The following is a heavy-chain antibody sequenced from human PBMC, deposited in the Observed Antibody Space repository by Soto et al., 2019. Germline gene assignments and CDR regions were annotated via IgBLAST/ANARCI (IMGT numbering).Heavy chain of an antibody. CDR2: ISGSGDST. CDR1: GFTFSSYA. Sequence: EVQLLESGGGLVQPGGSLRLSCAASGFTFSSYAMSWVRQAPGKGLEWVSVISGSGDSTYYADSVRGRFTISRDNSKNTLYLQMISLRAEDTAVYYCSKDGDGAAAGPTKFCGMDVWGQGTTVTVCS. V-gene: IGHV3-23*01. CDR3: SKDGDGAAAGPTKFCGMDV. J-gene: IGHJ6*02. D-gene: IGHD6-13*01.